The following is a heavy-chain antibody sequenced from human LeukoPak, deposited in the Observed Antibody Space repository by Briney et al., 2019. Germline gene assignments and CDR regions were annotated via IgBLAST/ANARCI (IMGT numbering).Heavy chain of an antibody. Sequence: ASVKVSCEASGYTFTSYYMHWVRQAPGQGLEWMGIINPSGGSTSYAQKFQGRVTMTRDTSTSTVYMELSSLRSEDTAVYYCARGYCSGGSCYSWFDPWGQGTLVTVSS. CDR2: INPSGGST. CDR1: GYTFTSYY. CDR3: ARGYCSGGSCYSWFDP. D-gene: IGHD2-15*01. V-gene: IGHV1-46*01. J-gene: IGHJ5*02.